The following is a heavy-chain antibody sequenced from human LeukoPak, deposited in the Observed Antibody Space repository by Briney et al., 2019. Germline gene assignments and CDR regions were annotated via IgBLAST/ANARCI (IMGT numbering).Heavy chain of an antibody. CDR2: INPNSGGT. V-gene: IGHV1-2*06. D-gene: IGHD4-17*01. J-gene: IGHJ4*02. Sequence: ASVKVSCXASGYTFTGYYIHWVRQAPGQGLEWMGRINPNSGGTNFARKFQGRVTMTRDMFISTVYLELNRLRSDDTAMYYCAREGLRDYVMTGADYWGQGTLVTVSS. CDR1: GYTFTGYY. CDR3: AREGLRDYVMTGADY.